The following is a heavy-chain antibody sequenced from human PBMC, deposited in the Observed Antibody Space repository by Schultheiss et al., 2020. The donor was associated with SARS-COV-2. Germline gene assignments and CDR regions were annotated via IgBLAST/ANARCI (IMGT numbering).Heavy chain of an antibody. CDR2: IYYSGST. CDR3: ASLNNGSGSYYNGREDAFDI. D-gene: IGHD3-10*01. V-gene: IGHV4-30-4*07. J-gene: IGHJ3*02. CDR1: GGSISSGGYY. Sequence: SQTLSLTCTVSGGSISSGGYYWSWIRQPPGKGLEWIGYIYYSGSTNYNPSLKSRVTISVDTSKNQFSLKLSSVTAADTAAYYCASLNNGSGSYYNGREDAFDIWGQGTMVTVSS.